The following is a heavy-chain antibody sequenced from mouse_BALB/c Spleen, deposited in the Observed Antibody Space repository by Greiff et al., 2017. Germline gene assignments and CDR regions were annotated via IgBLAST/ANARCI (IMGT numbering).Heavy chain of an antibody. J-gene: IGHJ4*01. CDR1: GYTFTDYE. CDR2: IDPETGGT. CDR3: TRGNLYGYYAMDY. D-gene: IGHD1-1*01. Sequence: QVQLQQSGAELVRPGASVTLSCKASGYTFTDYEMHWVKQTPVHGLEWIGAIDPETGGTAYNQKFKGKATLTADKSSSTAYMELRSLTSEDSAVYYCTRGNLYGYYAMDYWGQGTSVTVSS. V-gene: IGHV1-15*01.